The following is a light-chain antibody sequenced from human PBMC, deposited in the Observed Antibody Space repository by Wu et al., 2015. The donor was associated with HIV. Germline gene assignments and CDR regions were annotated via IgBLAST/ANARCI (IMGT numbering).Light chain of an antibody. CDR3: QKYNSAPRT. CDR2: DAS. Sequence: EIVLTQSPATLSLSPGRRATLSCRASQSIDSDLGWYQQRPGQAPRLLIYDASNRATGIPARFSGSGSGTEFTLTISSLQPEDAATYFCQKYNSAPRTFGQGTKVDIK. J-gene: IGKJ1*01. CDR1: QSIDSD. V-gene: IGKV3-11*01.